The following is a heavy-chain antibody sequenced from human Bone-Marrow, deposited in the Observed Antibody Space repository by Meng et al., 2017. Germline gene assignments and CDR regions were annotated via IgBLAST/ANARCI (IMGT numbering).Heavy chain of an antibody. CDR2: IIPIFGTA. CDR3: AREGIAAASLQD. D-gene: IGHD6-13*01. V-gene: IGHV1-69*01. CDR1: GGTFSSYA. J-gene: IGHJ1*01. Sequence: QGQCGQRGAGVKKPGSSVKVSCKASGGTFSSYAISWVRQVPGQGLEWMGGIIPIFGTANYAQKFQGRVTITADESTSTAYMELSSLRSEDTAVYYCAREGIAAASLQDWGQGTLVTVSS.